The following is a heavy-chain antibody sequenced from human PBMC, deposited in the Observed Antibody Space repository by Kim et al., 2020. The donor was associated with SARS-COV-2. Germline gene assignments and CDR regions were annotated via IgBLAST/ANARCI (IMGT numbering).Heavy chain of an antibody. CDR1: GFTFDNYA. D-gene: IGHD5-12*01. J-gene: IGHJ6*01. CDR2: VSGVGGNK. Sequence: GGSLRLSCVGSGFTFDNYAMSWVRQAPGKGLEWVSVVSGVGGNKFYADSVRGRFTISRDNSKNILYLQMNSLRDENTALYYCAKTAAMAGYNYFYYYGM. CDR3: AKTAAMAGYNYFYYYGM. V-gene: IGHV3-23*01.